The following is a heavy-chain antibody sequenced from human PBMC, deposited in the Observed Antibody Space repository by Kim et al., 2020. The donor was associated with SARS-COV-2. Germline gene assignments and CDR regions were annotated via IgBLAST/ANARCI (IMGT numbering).Heavy chain of an antibody. CDR2: GNDGST. Sequence: GNDGSTYYADSVKGRFTISRDNSRNTLYLQMHSLRAEDTAVYYCAKFGSFDYWGQGALVTVSS. J-gene: IGHJ4*02. CDR3: AKFGSFDY. V-gene: IGHV3-23*01. D-gene: IGHD3-10*01.